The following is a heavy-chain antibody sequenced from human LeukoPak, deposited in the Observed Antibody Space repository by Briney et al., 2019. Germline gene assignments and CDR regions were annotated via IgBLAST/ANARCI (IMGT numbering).Heavy chain of an antibody. D-gene: IGHD5-12*01. Sequence: ASVKVSCKASGYTFTGYYMHWVRQAPGQGLEWMGWINAGNGNTKYSQKFQGRVTITRDTSASTAYMELSSLRSEDTAVYYCARADVDIVATSTAFDYWGQGTLVTVSS. CDR1: GYTFTGYY. J-gene: IGHJ4*02. CDR2: INAGNGNT. CDR3: ARADVDIVATSTAFDY. V-gene: IGHV1-3*01.